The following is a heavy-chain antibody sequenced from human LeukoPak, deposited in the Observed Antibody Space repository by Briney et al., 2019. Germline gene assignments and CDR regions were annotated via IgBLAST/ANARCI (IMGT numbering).Heavy chain of an antibody. CDR1: GGSISSSSYY. Sequence: SETLSLTCTVSGGSISSSSYYWGWTRQPPGKGLEWMGSIYYSGSTYYNLSLKSRVTISVDTSKIQFSLKLSSVTAADTAIYYCARRGGYSSGYSLDYWGQGTLVTVSS. J-gene: IGHJ4*02. D-gene: IGHD5-18*01. CDR3: ARRGGYSSGYSLDY. CDR2: IYYSGST. V-gene: IGHV4-39*01.